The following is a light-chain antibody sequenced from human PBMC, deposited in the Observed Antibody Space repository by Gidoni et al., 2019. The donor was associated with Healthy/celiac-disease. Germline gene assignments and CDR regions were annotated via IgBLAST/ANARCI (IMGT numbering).Light chain of an antibody. Sequence: EIVSTQSPANLSLSPGERATLYCRASQSVSSYLAWYHQKPGQAPRLLIYDASNRATVIPARFSGSGSATYFTLTSSSLEPEDFAVYYCQQRSNWPLTFGGGTKVEIK. V-gene: IGKV3-11*01. J-gene: IGKJ4*01. CDR3: QQRSNWPLT. CDR1: QSVSSY. CDR2: DAS.